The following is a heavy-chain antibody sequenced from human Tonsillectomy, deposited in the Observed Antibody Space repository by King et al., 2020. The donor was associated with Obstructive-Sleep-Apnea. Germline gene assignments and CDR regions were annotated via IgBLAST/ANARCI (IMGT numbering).Heavy chain of an antibody. CDR2: ISGSGGST. D-gene: IGHD2-2*01. CDR3: GKILGYCSSTSCRGGMDV. V-gene: IGHV3-23*04. CDR1: GFTFSSYA. J-gene: IGHJ6*02. Sequence: DVQLVESGGGLVQPGGSLRLSCAASGFTFSSYAMSWVRQAPGKGLEWVSAISGSGGSTYYADSLKGRFTISRDNSKNTLYLQMNSLRAEDTAVYYCGKILGYCSSTSCRGGMDVWGQGTTVTVSS.